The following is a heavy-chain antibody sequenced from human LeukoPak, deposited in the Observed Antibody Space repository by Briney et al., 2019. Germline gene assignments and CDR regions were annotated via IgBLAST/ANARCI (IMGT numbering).Heavy chain of an antibody. J-gene: IGHJ6*03. V-gene: IGHV4-39*07. CDR2: TTYSGST. D-gene: IGHD1-26*01. Sequence: PSETLSLTCTVSGGSISSSTYYWGWIRQPPGKGLEWIGSTTYSGSTYYNPSLKSRVTISVDTSKNQFSLKLSSVTAADTAVYYCARGPSDDYYYYYYMDVWGKGTTVTVSS. CDR1: GGSISSSTYY. CDR3: ARGPSDDYYYYYYMDV.